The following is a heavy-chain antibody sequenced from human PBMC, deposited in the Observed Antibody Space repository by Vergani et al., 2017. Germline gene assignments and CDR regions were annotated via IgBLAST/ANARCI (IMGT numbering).Heavy chain of an antibody. CDR3: ARGGCSGGSCSSIYYYYYGMDV. J-gene: IGHJ6*02. D-gene: IGHD2-15*01. CDR1: GYTFTSYY. CDR2: INPSGGST. Sequence: QVQLVQSGAEVKKPGASVKVSCKASGYTFTSYYMHWVRQAPGQGLEWMGIINPSGGSTSYAQKFQGRVTMTRDTSTSTVYMELSSLRSEDTAVYYCARGGCSGGSCSSIYYYYYGMDVWGQGTTVTVSS. V-gene: IGHV1-46*03.